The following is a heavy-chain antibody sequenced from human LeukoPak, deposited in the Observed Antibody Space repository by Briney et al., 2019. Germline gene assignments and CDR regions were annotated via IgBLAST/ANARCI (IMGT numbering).Heavy chain of an antibody. CDR2: IKQDGSEK. D-gene: IGHD2-15*01. J-gene: IGHJ4*02. V-gene: IGHV3-7*04. CDR1: GFTFNNAW. CDR3: AGGAIVVVY. Sequence: PGGSLRLSCAASGFTFNNAWMNWVRQAPGKGLEWVANIKQDGSEKYYVDSVKGRFTISRDNAKNSLYLQMNSLRAEDTAVYYCAGGAIVVVYWGQGTLVTVSS.